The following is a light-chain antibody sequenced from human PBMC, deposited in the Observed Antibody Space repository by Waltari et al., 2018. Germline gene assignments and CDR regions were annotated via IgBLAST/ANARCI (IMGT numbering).Light chain of an antibody. CDR3: SSYTSSSTRVV. CDR1: SSDVGGYNY. J-gene: IGLJ2*01. V-gene: IGLV2-14*01. CDR2: DVS. Sequence: QSALTQPASVSGSPGQSITISCTGTSSDVGGYNYVAWYQQHPGKAPNLIIYDVSKRPSGVSNRFSGSKSGNTASLTISGLQAEDEADYYCSSYTSSSTRVVFGGGTKLTVL.